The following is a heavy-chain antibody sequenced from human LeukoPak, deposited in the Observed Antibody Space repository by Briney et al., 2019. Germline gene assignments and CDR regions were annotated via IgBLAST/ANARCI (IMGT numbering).Heavy chain of an antibody. CDR1: GFTFSSYA. CDR2: ISSNGGST. D-gene: IGHD2-2*02. V-gene: IGHV3-64*01. Sequence: GGSLRFSCAASGFTFSSYAMHWVRQAPGKGLEYVSAISSNGGSTYYANSVKGRFTISRDNSKNTLYLQMGSLRAEDMAVYYCASALLNSYCSSTSCYTWGIDYWGQGTLVTVSS. CDR3: ASALLNSYCSSTSCYTWGIDY. J-gene: IGHJ4*02.